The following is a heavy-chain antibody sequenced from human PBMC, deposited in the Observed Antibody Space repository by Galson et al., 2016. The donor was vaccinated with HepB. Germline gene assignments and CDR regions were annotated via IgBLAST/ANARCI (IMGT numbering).Heavy chain of an antibody. CDR1: GFINYL. CDR3: AFLGQGGTFDH. J-gene: IGHJ4*02. CDR2: INQDATYT. D-gene: IGHD1-26*01. Sequence: SVKVSCKASGFINYLTHWVRQAPGQGLDWVGFINQDATYTQYRQKFQGRVSMTRDTSTGTVYMELRSLTSEDTAVYYCAFLGQGGTFDHWGQGTLVTVSS. V-gene: IGHV1-46*01.